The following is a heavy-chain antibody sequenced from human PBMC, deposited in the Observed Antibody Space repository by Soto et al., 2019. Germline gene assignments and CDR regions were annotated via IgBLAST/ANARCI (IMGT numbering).Heavy chain of an antibody. CDR2: INHTGGT. V-gene: IGHV4-34*01. CDR3: ATRITVFGLLIPPFDP. Sequence: ASETLSLTCAVYGGSVNGYYWNWIRQPPGKGLEWIGEINHTGGTHYDPSLKSRVTMSVDTSKNQFSLRLSSVTAADTAIYYCATRITVFGLLIPPFDPWGQGTLVTVSS. CDR1: GGSVNGYY. D-gene: IGHD3-3*01. J-gene: IGHJ5*02.